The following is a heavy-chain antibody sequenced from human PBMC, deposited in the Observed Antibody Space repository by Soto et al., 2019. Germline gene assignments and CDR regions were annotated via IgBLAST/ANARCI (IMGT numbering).Heavy chain of an antibody. D-gene: IGHD1-26*01. J-gene: IGHJ4*02. V-gene: IGHV3-30*18. CDR1: GFTFSSYG. CDR3: AKDGAPGVDY. CDR2: ISYDGTNK. Sequence: QVQLVESGGGVVQPGRSLRLSCAASGFTFSSYGMHWVRQAPGKGLEWVAVISYDGTNKYYADSVKGRFTICRDNSKNTPYLQMNSLRAEDTAVDYCAKDGAPGVDYWGQGTLVPVSS.